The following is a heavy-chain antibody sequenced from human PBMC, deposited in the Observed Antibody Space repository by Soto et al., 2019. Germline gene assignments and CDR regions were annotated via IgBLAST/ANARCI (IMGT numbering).Heavy chain of an antibody. V-gene: IGHV3-33*01. Sequence: QVQLVESGGGVVQPGRSLRLSCAAAGFTFSNYGMHWVRQAPGKGLEWVSVIWYDGSNKYHADSVKGRFTISRDNSKNTLYLQMNSLRAEDTAVYYCARPTFAGSWYNAFDFWGQGTMVTVSS. D-gene: IGHD6-13*01. CDR1: GFTFSNYG. J-gene: IGHJ3*01. CDR2: IWYDGSNK. CDR3: ARPTFAGSWYNAFDF.